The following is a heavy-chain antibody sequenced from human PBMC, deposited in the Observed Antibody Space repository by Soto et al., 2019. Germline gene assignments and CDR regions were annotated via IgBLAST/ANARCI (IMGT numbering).Heavy chain of an antibody. CDR1: GGTFSTYA. Sequence: QVQLVQSGAEVKKPESSVKVSCKAPGGTFSTYAISWVRQAPGQGLEWMGGIIPMFGTANYAQRFQDRVTITADESTNPVYMELSSRRSGYTAVYFCASGIQLWLRRINNGYSGWGQGTLVTVSS. V-gene: IGHV1-69*12. CDR3: ASGIQLWLRRINNGYSG. D-gene: IGHD5-18*01. J-gene: IGHJ4*02. CDR2: IIPMFGTA.